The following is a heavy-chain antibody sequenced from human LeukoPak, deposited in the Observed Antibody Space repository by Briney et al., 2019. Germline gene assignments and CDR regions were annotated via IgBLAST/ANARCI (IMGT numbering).Heavy chain of an antibody. D-gene: IGHD3-3*01. J-gene: IGHJ5*02. CDR2: ISAYNGHT. Sequence: ASVKVSCKASGYTFTNYNINWVRQAPGQGLEWMGWISAYNGHTDYAQKFQGRVTITRNTSISTAYMELSSLRSEDTAVYYCARSAYYDFWSSLADWFDPWGQGTLVTVSS. V-gene: IGHV1-8*03. CDR3: ARSAYYDFWSSLADWFDP. CDR1: GYTFTNYN.